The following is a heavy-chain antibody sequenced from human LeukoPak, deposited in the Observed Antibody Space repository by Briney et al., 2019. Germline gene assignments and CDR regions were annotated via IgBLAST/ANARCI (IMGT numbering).Heavy chain of an antibody. CDR1: GYTFTSYY. CDR3: ARAGLYSSSYLGFDY. J-gene: IGHJ4*02. D-gene: IGHD6-6*01. V-gene: IGHV1-46*01. CDR2: INPSGGST. Sequence: ASVKVSCKASGYTFTSYYMHWVRQAPGQGLEGVGIINPSGGSTSYAQKFQGRVTMTKDTSTSTVYMELSSLRSEDTAVYYCARAGLYSSSYLGFDYWGQGTLVTVSS.